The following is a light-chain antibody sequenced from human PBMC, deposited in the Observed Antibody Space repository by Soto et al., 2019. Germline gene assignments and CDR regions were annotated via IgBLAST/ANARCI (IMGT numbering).Light chain of an antibody. CDR2: DAY. CDR3: KQYDNWPRT. J-gene: IGKJ1*01. CDR1: QSVRSN. Sequence: EKVMTQSPATLSVSPGERATLSCRASQSVRSNLAWYQQKPGQPPRLLIYDAYTRATGIQSRFSGSRSGTEFTLTIRSLKSEDFAVYYCKQYDNWPRTFGQGTKVDIK. V-gene: IGKV3-15*01.